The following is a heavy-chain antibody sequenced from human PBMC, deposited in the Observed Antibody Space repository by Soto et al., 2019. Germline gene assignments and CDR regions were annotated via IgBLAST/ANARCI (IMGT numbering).Heavy chain of an antibody. CDR1: GYIFTDYY. CDR2: ISGYNGST. Sequence: ASVKVSRKASGYIFTDYYMHWVRQAPGKELEWMGRISGYNGSTNYAQKYQGRITMTIDTSTTTAYMELGSLTSDDTAVYYCARHLMTGPYNYYCNGMDVWGPGTTVTVS. V-gene: IGHV1-18*04. D-gene: IGHD3-9*01. CDR3: ARHLMTGPYNYYCNGMDV. J-gene: IGHJ6*02.